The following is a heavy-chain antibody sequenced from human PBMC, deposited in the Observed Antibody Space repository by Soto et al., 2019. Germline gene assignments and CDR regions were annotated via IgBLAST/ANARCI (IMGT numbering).Heavy chain of an antibody. J-gene: IGHJ6*02. CDR3: ARTILDHSYYYGMDV. CDR2: ISYDGSNK. CDR1: GFTFSSYG. D-gene: IGHD3-9*01. Sequence: PGGSLRLSCAASGFTFSSYGMHWVRQAPGKGLEWVAVISYDGSNKYYADSVKGRFTISRDNAKNSLYLQMNSLRAEDTAVYYCARTILDHSYYYGMDVWGQGTTVTVSS. V-gene: IGHV3-30*03.